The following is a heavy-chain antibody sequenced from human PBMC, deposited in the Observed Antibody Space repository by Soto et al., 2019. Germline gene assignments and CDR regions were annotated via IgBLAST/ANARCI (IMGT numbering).Heavy chain of an antibody. V-gene: IGHV3-11*01. CDR2: ISSSGSTI. CDR1: GFTFSDYY. D-gene: IGHD3-22*01. CDR3: ARDDSLITMIARGPFVYFDL. J-gene: IGHJ2*01. Sequence: GGSLRLSCAASGFTFSDYYMSWIRQAPGKGLEWVSYISSSGSTIYYADSVKGRFTISRDNAKNSLYLQMNSLRAEDTAVYYCARDDSLITMIARGPFVYFDLWGRGTLVTVSS.